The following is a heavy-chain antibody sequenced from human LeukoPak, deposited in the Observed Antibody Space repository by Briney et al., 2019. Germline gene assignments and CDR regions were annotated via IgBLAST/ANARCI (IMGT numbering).Heavy chain of an antibody. Sequence: GGSLRLSCASSGFTFDDYAIHWVRQAPGKGLEWVSGISWNSGSIGYADSVKGRFTISRDNAKNSLYLQMNSLRAEDTALYYCAKDIRPLWLGEGAFDYWGQGTLVTVSS. J-gene: IGHJ4*02. CDR1: GFTFDDYA. CDR3: AKDIRPLWLGEGAFDY. V-gene: IGHV3-9*01. D-gene: IGHD3-10*01. CDR2: ISWNSGSI.